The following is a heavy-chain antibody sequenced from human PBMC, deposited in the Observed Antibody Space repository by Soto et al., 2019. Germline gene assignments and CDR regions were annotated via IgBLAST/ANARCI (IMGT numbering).Heavy chain of an antibody. D-gene: IGHD3-9*01. J-gene: IGHJ4*02. CDR3: ARVYDILTGYIDY. CDR2: IYYSGST. Sequence: PSETLSLTCTVSGGSISSGDYYWSWIRQPPGKGLEWIGYIYYSGSTYYNPSLKSRVTISVDTSKNQFSLKLSSVTAADTAVYYCARVYDILTGYIDYWGQGTLVTVS. CDR1: GGSISSGDYY. V-gene: IGHV4-30-4*01.